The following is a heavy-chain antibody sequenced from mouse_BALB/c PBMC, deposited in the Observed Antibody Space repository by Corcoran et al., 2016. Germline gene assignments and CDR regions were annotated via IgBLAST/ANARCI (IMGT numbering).Heavy chain of an antibody. V-gene: IGHV14-3*02. J-gene: IGHJ1*01. CDR1: GFNIKATY. D-gene: IGHD4-1*01. CDR2: IDPANGNT. CDR3: ANWDWYFDV. Sequence: EVQLQQSGAELVKPGASVKLSCTASGFNIKATYMHWVKQRPEQGLEWIGRIDPANGNTKYDPKFQGKATITADTSSNPAYLQLSSLTSEDTAVYYCANWDWYFDVWGAGTTVTVSS.